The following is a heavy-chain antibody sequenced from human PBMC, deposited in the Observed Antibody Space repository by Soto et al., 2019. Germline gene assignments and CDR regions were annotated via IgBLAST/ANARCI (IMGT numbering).Heavy chain of an antibody. D-gene: IGHD3-16*02. Sequence: GGSLRLSCAASGFTFSSYGMHWVRQAPGKGLEWVAVISYDGSNKYYADSVKGRFTISRDNSKNTLYLQMNSLRAEDTAVYYCAKVPYPSAYYDYVWGSYRLGGMDVWGQGTTVTVSS. J-gene: IGHJ6*02. CDR3: AKVPYPSAYYDYVWGSYRLGGMDV. V-gene: IGHV3-30*18. CDR2: ISYDGSNK. CDR1: GFTFSSYG.